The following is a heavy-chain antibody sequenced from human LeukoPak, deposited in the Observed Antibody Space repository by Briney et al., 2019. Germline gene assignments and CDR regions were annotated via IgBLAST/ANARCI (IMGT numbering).Heavy chain of an antibody. CDR3: ARDSNSSGYYYSDY. V-gene: IGHV4-39*07. Sequence: PSETLSLTCTVSGGSISSSSYYWGWIRQPPGKGLEWIGSIYYSGSTYYNPSLKSRVTISVDTSKNQFSLKLSSVTAADTAVYYCARDSNSSGYYYSDYWGQGTLVTVSS. D-gene: IGHD3-22*01. CDR2: IYYSGST. CDR1: GGSISSSSYY. J-gene: IGHJ4*02.